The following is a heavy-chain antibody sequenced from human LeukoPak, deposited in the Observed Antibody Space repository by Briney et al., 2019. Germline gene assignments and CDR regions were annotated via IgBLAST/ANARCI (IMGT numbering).Heavy chain of an antibody. D-gene: IGHD3-9*01. CDR2: IYDSGSD. CDR1: GGSINSTSFY. CDR3: ARGPGRLAYYYYYGMDV. V-gene: IGHV4-39*07. J-gene: IGHJ6*02. Sequence: PSETLSLTCTVSGGSINSTSFYWGWIRQPPGRGLEWIGSIYDSGSDYYNPSLKSRVTISVDTSKNQFSLKLSSVTAADTAVYYCARGPGRLAYYYYYGMDVWGQGTTVTVSS.